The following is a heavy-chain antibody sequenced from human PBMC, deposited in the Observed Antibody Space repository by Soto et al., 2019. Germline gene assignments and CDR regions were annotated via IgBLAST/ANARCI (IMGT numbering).Heavy chain of an antibody. CDR3: ARDRNFYDTEGGDY. J-gene: IGHJ4*02. V-gene: IGHV3-33*01. D-gene: IGHD3-22*01. CDR1: GFTFSSYG. Sequence: GESLKISCAASGFTFSSYGMHWVRQAPGKGLEWVAVIWYDGSNKYYADSVKGRFTISRDNSKNTLYLQMNSLRAEDTAVYYCARDRNFYDTEGGDYWGQGTLVTVSS. CDR2: IWYDGSNK.